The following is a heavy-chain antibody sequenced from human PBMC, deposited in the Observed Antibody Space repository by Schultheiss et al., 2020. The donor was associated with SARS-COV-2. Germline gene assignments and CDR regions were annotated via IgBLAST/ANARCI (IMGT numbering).Heavy chain of an antibody. CDR1: GFTFSSYE. D-gene: IGHD3-3*01. J-gene: IGHJ6*02. CDR3: ARDSDSYYYAMDV. Sequence: GGSLRLSCAASGFTFSSYEMNWVRQAPGKGLEWVSYISSSGSGIYYADSVKGRFTISRDNAKNSLYLQMNSLRAEDTAVYYCARDSDSYYYAMDVWGQGTTVTVSS. CDR2: ISSSGSGI. V-gene: IGHV3-48*03.